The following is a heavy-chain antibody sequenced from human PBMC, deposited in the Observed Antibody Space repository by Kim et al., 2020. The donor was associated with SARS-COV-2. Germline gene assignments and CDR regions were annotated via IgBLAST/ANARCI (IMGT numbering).Heavy chain of an antibody. V-gene: IGHV3-66*02. CDR1: GFTVSSSY. D-gene: IGHD2-2*01. CDR2: IYRGGNT. CDR3: ARRIPTSWDLCY. Sequence: GGSLRLSCEASGFTVSSSYMNWVRQAPGKGLEWVSIIYRGGNTYYADSVKGRFTISRDNSKNTLFLQMNSLRAEDTAVYYCARRIPTSWDLCYGGQGTLVTVSS. J-gene: IGHJ4*02.